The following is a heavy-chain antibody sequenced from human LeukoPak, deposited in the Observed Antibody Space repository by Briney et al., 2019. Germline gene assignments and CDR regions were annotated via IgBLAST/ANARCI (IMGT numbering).Heavy chain of an antibody. CDR3: AKGVRATPYYYYYMDV. D-gene: IGHD1-26*01. CDR2: ISSSGSTI. J-gene: IGHJ6*03. CDR1: GFTFSSYE. Sequence: PGGSLRLSCAASGFTFSSYEMNWVRQAPGKGLEWVSYISSSGSTIYYADSVKGRFTISRDNAKNSLYLQMNSLRAEDTAVYYCAKGVRATPYYYYYMDVWGKGTTVTISS. V-gene: IGHV3-48*03.